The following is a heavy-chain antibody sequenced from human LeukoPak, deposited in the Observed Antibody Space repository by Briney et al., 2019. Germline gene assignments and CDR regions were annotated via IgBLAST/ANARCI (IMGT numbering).Heavy chain of an antibody. J-gene: IGHJ4*02. CDR1: GGTFSSYA. D-gene: IGHD3-22*01. CDR3: ARDGSYDSSGYYYGFYFDY. Sequence: SVKVSCKASGGTFSSYAISWVRQAPGQGLEWMGRIIPIFGTANYAQKFQGRVTITTDESTSTAYMELSSLRSEDTAVYYCARDGSYDSSGYYYGFYFDYWGQGTLSPSPQ. V-gene: IGHV1-69*05. CDR2: IIPIFGTA.